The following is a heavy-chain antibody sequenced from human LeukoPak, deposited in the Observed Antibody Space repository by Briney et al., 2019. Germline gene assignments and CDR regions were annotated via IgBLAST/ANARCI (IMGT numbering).Heavy chain of an antibody. D-gene: IGHD6-19*01. Sequence: KTSETLSLTCAVYGGSFSGYYWSWIRQPPGKGLEWIGEINHSGSTNYNPSLKSRVTISVDTSKNQFSLKLSSVTAADTAVYYCARKSTDGLDASGYSSGWYPYWGQGTLVTVSS. CDR3: ARKSTDGLDASGYSSGWYPY. CDR1: GGSFSGYY. J-gene: IGHJ4*02. V-gene: IGHV4-34*01. CDR2: INHSGST.